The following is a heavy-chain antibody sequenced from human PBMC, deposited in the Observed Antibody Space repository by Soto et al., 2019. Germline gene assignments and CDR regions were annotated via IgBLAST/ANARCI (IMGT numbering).Heavy chain of an antibody. CDR1: GYSFTSYW. D-gene: IGHD6-6*01. V-gene: IGHV5-10-1*03. CDR3: ARRLLSSSEGYYYYGMDV. Sequence: EVQLVQSGAEVKKPGESLRISCKGSGYSFTSYWISWVRQMPGKGLEWMGRIDPSDSYTNYSPSFQGHVTISADKSISTAYLQWSSLKASDTAMYYCARRLLSSSEGYYYYGMDVWGQGTTVTVSS. CDR2: IDPSDSYT. J-gene: IGHJ6*02.